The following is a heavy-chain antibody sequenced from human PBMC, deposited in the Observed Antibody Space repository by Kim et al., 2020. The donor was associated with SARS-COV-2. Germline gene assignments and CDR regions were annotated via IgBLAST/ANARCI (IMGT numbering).Heavy chain of an antibody. V-gene: IGHV1-2*02. CDR3: ARGDQVLLYFDY. J-gene: IGHJ4*02. Sequence: NYAQRFQGRGTMTRDTSTSTAYMELGRLRSDDTAVYYCARGDQVLLYFDYWGQGTLVTVSS. D-gene: IGHD1-1*01.